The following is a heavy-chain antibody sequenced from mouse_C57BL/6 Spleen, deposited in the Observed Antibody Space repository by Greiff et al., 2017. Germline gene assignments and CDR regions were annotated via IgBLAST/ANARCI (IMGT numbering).Heavy chain of an antibody. CDR1: GFNIKDDY. D-gene: IGHD1-1*01. CDR2: IDPENGDT. Sequence: DVQLQESGAELVRPGASVKLSCTASGFNIKDDYMHWVKQRPEQGLEWIGWIDPENGDTEYASKFQGKATITADTSSNTAYLQLSSLTSEDTAVYYCTASYYGSREEAWFAYWGQGTLVTVSA. J-gene: IGHJ3*01. CDR3: TASYYGSREEAWFAY. V-gene: IGHV14-4*01.